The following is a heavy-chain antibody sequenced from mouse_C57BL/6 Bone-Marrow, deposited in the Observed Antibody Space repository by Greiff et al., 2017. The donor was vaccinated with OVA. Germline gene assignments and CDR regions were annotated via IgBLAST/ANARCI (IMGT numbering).Heavy chain of an antibody. CDR2: ISSGSSTI. J-gene: IGHJ4*01. V-gene: IGHV5-17*01. Sequence: EVMLGEPGGGLVKPGGSLKLSCAASGFTFSDYGMHWVRQAPEKGLEWVAYISSGSSTIYYADTVKGRFTISRDNAKTTLFLQMTSLRSEDAAMYYCARPWGDWGQGTSVTVSA. CDR3: ARPWGD. CDR1: GFTFSDYG.